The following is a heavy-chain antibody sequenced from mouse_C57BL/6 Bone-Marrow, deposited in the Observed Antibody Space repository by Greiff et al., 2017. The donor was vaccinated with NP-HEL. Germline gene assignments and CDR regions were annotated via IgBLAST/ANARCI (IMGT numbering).Heavy chain of an antibody. Sequence: EVQPQESGAELVRPGSSVKMSCQTSGYTFTRYGINRVKQRPGQGLEWIGYIYIGNGYTEYNEKFKGKATLTSDTSSSTTYMQLSSMTSEDSAIYVCAREDYYGSNLYAMDYWGQGTSVTVSS. CDR1: GYTFTRYG. D-gene: IGHD1-1*01. J-gene: IGHJ4*01. V-gene: IGHV1-58*01. CDR3: AREDYYGSNLYAMDY. CDR2: IYIGNGYT.